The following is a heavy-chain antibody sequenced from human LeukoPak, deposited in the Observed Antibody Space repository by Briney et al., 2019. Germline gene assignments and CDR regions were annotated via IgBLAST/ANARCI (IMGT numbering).Heavy chain of an antibody. Sequence: APVKVSCKASGYTFTGYYMHWVRQAPGQGLEWMGRINPNSGGTNYAQKFQGRVTMTRDTSISTAYMELSRLRSDDTAVYYCATWNDRDNDAFDIWGQGTMVTVSS. CDR1: GYTFTGYY. CDR2: INPNSGGT. CDR3: ATWNDRDNDAFDI. V-gene: IGHV1-2*06. D-gene: IGHD1-1*01. J-gene: IGHJ3*02.